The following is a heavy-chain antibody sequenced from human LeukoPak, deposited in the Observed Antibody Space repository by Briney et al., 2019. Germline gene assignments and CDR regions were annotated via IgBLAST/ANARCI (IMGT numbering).Heavy chain of an antibody. CDR2: ISYSGGST. CDR1: GFTFSSYG. CDR3: AKDVLDIVVVPDAPVDY. V-gene: IGHV3-23*01. Sequence: GGSLRLPCAASGFTFSSYGMSWVRQAPGKGLEWVSAISYSGGSTYYADSVKGRFTISRDNSKNTLYLQMNSLRAEDTAVYYCAKDVLDIVVVPDAPVDYWGQGTLVTVSS. D-gene: IGHD2-2*03. J-gene: IGHJ4*02.